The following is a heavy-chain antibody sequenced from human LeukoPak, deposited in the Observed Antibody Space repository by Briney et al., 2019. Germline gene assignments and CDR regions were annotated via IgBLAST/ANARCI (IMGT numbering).Heavy chain of an antibody. D-gene: IGHD6-13*01. CDR2: INWNGGST. J-gene: IGHJ1*01. V-gene: IGHV3-20*04. CDR3: ASALSSSWPEYFQH. CDR1: GFTFSRYS. Sequence: GGSLRLSCAASGFTFSRYSINWVRQAPGKGLEWVSGINWNGGSTGYADSVKGRFTISRDNAKNSLYLQMNSLRAEDTALYYCASALSSSWPEYFQHWGQGTLVTVSS.